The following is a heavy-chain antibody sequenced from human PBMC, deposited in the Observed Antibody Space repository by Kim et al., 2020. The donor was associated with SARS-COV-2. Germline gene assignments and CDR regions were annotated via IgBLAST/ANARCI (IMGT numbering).Heavy chain of an antibody. J-gene: IGHJ4*02. Sequence: GGSLRLSCAASGFTFSSYTMNWVRQAPGKGLEWVSGLSDSGAVTNYADSVKGRFTISRDNSKNTLYLQMNSLRAEDTAIYYCVKMIRLGSWLPDHWGQGTLVTVSS. CDR3: VKMIRLGSWLPDH. CDR1: GFTFSSYT. D-gene: IGHD3-10*01. CDR2: LSDSGAVT. V-gene: IGHV3-23*01.